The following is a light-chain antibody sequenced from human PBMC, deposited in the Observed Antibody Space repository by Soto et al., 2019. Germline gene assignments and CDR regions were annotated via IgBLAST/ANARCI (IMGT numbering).Light chain of an antibody. CDR2: GAS. J-gene: IGKJ5*01. CDR3: QQYNNWPAIT. CDR1: QSVRSN. Sequence: EIVMTQSPATVSVSPGERATLSCRASQSVRSNLAWYQQKPGQAPRLLIYGASTRATGIPATFSGSGSGTHFTLTISSLQSEDFAVYYCQQYNNWPAITFGQGTRLEIK. V-gene: IGKV3D-15*01.